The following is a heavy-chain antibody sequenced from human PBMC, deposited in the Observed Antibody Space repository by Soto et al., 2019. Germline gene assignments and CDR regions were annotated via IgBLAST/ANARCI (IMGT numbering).Heavy chain of an antibody. Sequence: QVQLQESGPGLVKPSGTLSLTCAVSGGSISSSNWWSWVRQPPGKGLEWIGEIYHSGSTNYNPSLKSRVTISVDKSKNQFSLKLSSVTAADTAVYYCAKRCSGGSCYDYYYGMDVRVQGTTVTVSS. CDR3: AKRCSGGSCYDYYYGMDV. V-gene: IGHV4-4*02. CDR2: IYHSGST. J-gene: IGHJ6*02. D-gene: IGHD2-15*01. CDR1: GGSISSSNW.